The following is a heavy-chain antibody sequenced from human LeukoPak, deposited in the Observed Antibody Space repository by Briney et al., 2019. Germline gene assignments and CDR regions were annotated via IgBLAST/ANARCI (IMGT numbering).Heavy chain of an antibody. J-gene: IGHJ4*02. CDR2: INPNSGGT. D-gene: IGHD3-10*01. V-gene: IGHV1-2*02. CDR1: GYTFTGYY. CDR3: AREGTMVRGVMDY. Sequence: ASVKVSCKASGYTFTGYYMHWVRQAPGQGLEWMGWINPNSGGTNYAQKFQGRVTMTRDTSISTAYMELSRLRSDDTAVYYCAREGTMVRGVMDYWGQGTLVTVSS.